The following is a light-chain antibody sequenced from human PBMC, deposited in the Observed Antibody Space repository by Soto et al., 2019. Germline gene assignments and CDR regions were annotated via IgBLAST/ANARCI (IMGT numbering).Light chain of an antibody. V-gene: IGLV2-14*03. CDR3: SSYTTASVV. CDR2: DVT. Sequence: QSALTQPASVSGSPGQSITIACTGTSSDVGYYKYVSWYRQHPGKAPKLIIYDVTSRPSGVSNRFSGSKSGNTASLIISGLQADDEADYYCSSYTTASVVFGGGTKVTVL. CDR1: SSDVGYYKY. J-gene: IGLJ2*01.